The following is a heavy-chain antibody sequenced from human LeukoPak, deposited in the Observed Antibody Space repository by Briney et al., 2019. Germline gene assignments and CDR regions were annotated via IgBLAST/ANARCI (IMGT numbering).Heavy chain of an antibody. J-gene: IGHJ3*02. CDR1: GFTFSSYW. D-gene: IGHD1-14*01. CDR2: ISSSSSYI. V-gene: IGHV3-21*01. Sequence: GGSLRLSCAASGFTFSSYWMTWVRQAPGKGLEWVSPISSSSSYIYYADSVKGRSTTSRDNAKNSLYLQMNSLRAEDTAVYYCASNHLDIWGQGTMVTVSS. CDR3: ASNHLDI.